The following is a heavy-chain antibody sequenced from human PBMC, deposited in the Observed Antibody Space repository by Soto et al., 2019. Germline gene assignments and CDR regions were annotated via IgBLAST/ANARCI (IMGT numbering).Heavy chain of an antibody. V-gene: IGHV1-24*01. CDR2: FDPEDGET. CDR3: ATSSNYDILTGYLGGPPFDY. D-gene: IGHD3-9*01. J-gene: IGHJ4*02. Sequence: GASVKVSCKVSGYTLTELSMHWVRQAPGKGLEWMGGFDPEDGETIYAQKFQGRVTMTEDTSTDTAYMELSSLRSEDTAAYYCATSSNYDILTGYLGGPPFDYWGQGTLVTVSS. CDR1: GYTLTELS.